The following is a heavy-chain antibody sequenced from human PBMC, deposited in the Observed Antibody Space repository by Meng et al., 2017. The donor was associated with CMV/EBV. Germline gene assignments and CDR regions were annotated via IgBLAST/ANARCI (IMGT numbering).Heavy chain of an antibody. D-gene: IGHD3-22*01. CDR3: AKDEYYDRSGYYSSNYFDY. CDR1: FENYA. CDR2: IRGSGGNT. Sequence: FENYAMAWVRQAPGKGLEWVGVIRGSGGNTQSADSVKGRFTISRDNSENTLYLHMNSLRPEDTAVYYCAKDEYYDRSGYYSSNYFDYWGQGTLVTVS. J-gene: IGHJ4*02. V-gene: IGHV3-23*01.